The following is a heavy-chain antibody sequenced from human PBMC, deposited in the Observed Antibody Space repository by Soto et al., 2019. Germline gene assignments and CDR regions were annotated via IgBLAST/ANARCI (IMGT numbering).Heavy chain of an antibody. CDR1: GFTVSSNY. CDR3: AREGHEEGPGLGSSGWYRENAFDI. CDR2: IYSGGST. J-gene: IGHJ3*02. V-gene: IGHV3-66*01. D-gene: IGHD6-19*01. Sequence: EVQLVESGGGLVQPGGSLRLSCAASGFTVSSNYMSWVRQAPGKGLEWGSVIYSGGSTYYADAVKSRFTISRDNAKNTLHLQMNSLSAEDTAVYYCAREGHEEGPGLGSSGWYRENAFDIWGQGTMVTVS.